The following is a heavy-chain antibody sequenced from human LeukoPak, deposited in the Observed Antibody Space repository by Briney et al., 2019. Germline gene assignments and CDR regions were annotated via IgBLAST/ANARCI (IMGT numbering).Heavy chain of an antibody. Sequence: SETLSLTCAVYGGSFSSYYWSWIRQPPGKGLEWIGYIYYSGSTNYNPSLKSRVTISVDTSKNQFSLKLSSVTAADTAVYYCARGTYYDISTGYYSGSPRARYFDYWGQGTLVTVSS. CDR3: ARGTYYDISTGYYSGSPRARYFDY. D-gene: IGHD3-9*01. CDR2: IYYSGST. J-gene: IGHJ4*02. CDR1: GGSFSSYY. V-gene: IGHV4-59*01.